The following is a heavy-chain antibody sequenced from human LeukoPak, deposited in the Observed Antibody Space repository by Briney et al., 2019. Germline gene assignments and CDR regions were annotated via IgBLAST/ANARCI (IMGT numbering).Heavy chain of an antibody. V-gene: IGHV4-61*02. J-gene: IGHJ6*03. D-gene: IGHD3-10*01. Sequence: SETLSLTCSVSGGSISSSNYYWSWIRQPAGKGLEWIGRIYTSESTNYNPSLKSRVTISVDTSRNQFSLKLSSVTAADTAVYYCARARGALSVVRGVISRYSPRYYYYMDVWGKGTTVTISS. CDR2: IYTSEST. CDR1: GGSISSSNYY. CDR3: ARARGALSVVRGVISRYSPRYYYYMDV.